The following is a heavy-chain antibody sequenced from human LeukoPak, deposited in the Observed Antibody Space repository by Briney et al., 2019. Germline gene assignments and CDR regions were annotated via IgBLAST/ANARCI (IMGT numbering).Heavy chain of an antibody. D-gene: IGHD3-3*01. CDR3: ARNIFGVVTPLYFDY. V-gene: IGHV4-30-4*07. CDR2: IYYSGST. J-gene: IGHJ4*02. CDR1: GGSISSGGYS. Sequence: SETLSLTCAVSGGSISSGGYSWSWIRQPPGKGLEWIGYIYYSGSTYYNPPLKSRVTISIDKSKNQFSLKLSSVTAADTAVYYCARNIFGVVTPLYFDYWGQGTLVTVSS.